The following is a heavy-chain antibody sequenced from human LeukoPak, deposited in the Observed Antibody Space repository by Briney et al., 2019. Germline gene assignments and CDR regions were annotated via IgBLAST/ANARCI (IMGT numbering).Heavy chain of an antibody. D-gene: IGHD2-15*01. CDR1: GGSISSYY. CDR3: ARERYCSGDTCFVDAFDI. J-gene: IGHJ3*02. CDR2: IYYSGST. Sequence: SETLSLTCTVSGGSISSYYWSWIRQPPGKGLEWIGYIYYSGSTNYNPSLKSRVTISVDTSKNQFSLKLGSVTAADTAVYYCARERYCSGDTCFVDAFDIWGQGTMVTVSS. V-gene: IGHV4-59*01.